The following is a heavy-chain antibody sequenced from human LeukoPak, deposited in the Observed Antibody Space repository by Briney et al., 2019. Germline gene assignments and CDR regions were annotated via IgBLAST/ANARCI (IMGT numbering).Heavy chain of an antibody. V-gene: IGHV4-34*01. CDR2: INHSGST. CDR1: GGSFSGYY. CDR3: ARAQTYYYDSSATHLGSYFDY. D-gene: IGHD3-22*01. J-gene: IGHJ4*02. Sequence: SETLSLTCAVYGGSFSGYYWSWIRQPPGKGLEWIGEINHSGSTNYNPSPKSRVTISVDTSKNQFSLKLSSVTAADTAVYYCARAQTYYYDSSATHLGSYFDYWGQGTLVTVSS.